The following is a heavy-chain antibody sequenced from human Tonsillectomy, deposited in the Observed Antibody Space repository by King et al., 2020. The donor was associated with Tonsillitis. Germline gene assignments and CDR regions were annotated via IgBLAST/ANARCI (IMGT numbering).Heavy chain of an antibody. V-gene: IGHV4-39*02. D-gene: IGHD6-6*01. CDR3: TRRPSAKHIDY. CDR2: ISSGATT. J-gene: IGHJ4*02. Sequence: QLQESGPGLVKPSETLSLTCLVSGGSLNSGSYYWGWIRQPPGKALEWIGSISSGATTYYNPSLTGRVTISRDTSKSFFSLELSSLTAADTAVYYCTRRPSAKHIDYWGQGTLVTGSS. CDR1: GGSLNSGSYY.